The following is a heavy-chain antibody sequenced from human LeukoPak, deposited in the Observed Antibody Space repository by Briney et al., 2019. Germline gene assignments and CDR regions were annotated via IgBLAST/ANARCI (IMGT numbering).Heavy chain of an antibody. CDR2: ISYDGSNK. J-gene: IGHJ4*02. CDR1: GFTFSSYG. V-gene: IGHV3-30*18. CDR3: AKDPEGSSGWLD. Sequence: GGSLRLSCAASGFTFSSYGMHWVRQAPGKGLEWVAVISYDGSNKYYADSVKGRFTISRDNFKNTLYLQMNSLRAEDTAVYYCAKDPEGSSGWLDWGQGTLVTVSS. D-gene: IGHD6-19*01.